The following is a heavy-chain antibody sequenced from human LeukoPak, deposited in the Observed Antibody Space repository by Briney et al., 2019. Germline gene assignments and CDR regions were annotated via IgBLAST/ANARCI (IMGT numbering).Heavy chain of an antibody. CDR3: AKEEEYYDSSGYYYFDY. V-gene: IGHV3-23*01. CDR1: GFTFSSYA. CDR2: ISGSGGST. Sequence: GGSLSLSCAASGFTFSSYAMSWARQAPGKGLEWVSAISGSGGSTYYADSVKGRFTISRDNSKNTLYLQMNSLRAEDTAVYYCAKEEEYYDSSGYYYFDYWGQGTLVTVSS. J-gene: IGHJ4*02. D-gene: IGHD3-22*01.